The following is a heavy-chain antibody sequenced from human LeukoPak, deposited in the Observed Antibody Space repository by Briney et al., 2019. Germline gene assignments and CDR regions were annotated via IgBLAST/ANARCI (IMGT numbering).Heavy chain of an antibody. CDR3: ARGPYDYVWGNYRYTAASFDY. D-gene: IGHD3-16*02. CDR1: GYTFTAYD. Sequence: GASVKVSCNASGYTFTAYDMHWVRQAPGQGLEWMGRINPNRGGTTYAQHFQGRVTVTRDTSISTAYLELSSLRPDDTAMYYCARGPYDYVWGNYRYTAASFDYWGQGTLVTVSS. CDR2: INPNRGGT. J-gene: IGHJ4*02. V-gene: IGHV1-2*06.